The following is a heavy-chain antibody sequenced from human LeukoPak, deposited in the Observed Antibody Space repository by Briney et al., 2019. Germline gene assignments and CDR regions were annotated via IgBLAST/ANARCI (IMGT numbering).Heavy chain of an antibody. CDR2: ISSGSTYI. V-gene: IGHV3-21*01. Sequence: GGSLRLSCAASGFTFSSYSMNWVRQAPGKGLEWVSSISSGSTYIYYADSVKGRFTISRDNAKNSLFLQMNRLRAEDTAVYYCARFTTIYYFDHWGQGTLVTFSS. D-gene: IGHD2/OR15-2a*01. J-gene: IGHJ4*02. CDR3: ARFTTIYYFDH. CDR1: GFTFSSYS.